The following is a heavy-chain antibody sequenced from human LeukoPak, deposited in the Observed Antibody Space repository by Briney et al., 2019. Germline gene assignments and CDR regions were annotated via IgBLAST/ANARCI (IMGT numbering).Heavy chain of an antibody. D-gene: IGHD6-19*01. CDR2: ISAYNGNT. CDR3: ARGLPYSSGRSDLDY. V-gene: IGHV1-18*01. J-gene: IGHJ4*02. CDR1: GYTFTSYG. Sequence: ASVKVSCKASGYTFTSYGISWVRQAPGQGLEWMGWISAYNGNTNYAQKLQGRVTMTTDTSASTAYMELRSLRSDDTAVYYCARGLPYSSGRSDLDYWGQGTLVTVSS.